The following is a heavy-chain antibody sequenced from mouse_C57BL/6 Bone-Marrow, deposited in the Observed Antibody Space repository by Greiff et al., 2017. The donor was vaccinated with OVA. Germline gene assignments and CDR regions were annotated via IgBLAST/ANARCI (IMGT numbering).Heavy chain of an antibody. Sequence: EVKLQESGPGLVKPSQSLSLTCSVTGYSITSGYYWNWIRQFPGNKLEWMGYISYDGSNNYNPSLKNRISITRDTSKNQFFLKLNSVTTEDTATYYCARDRSSSYYYAMDYWGQGTSVTVSS. CDR3: ARDRSSSYYYAMDY. CDR2: ISYDGSN. V-gene: IGHV3-6*01. D-gene: IGHD1-1*01. CDR1: GYSITSGYY. J-gene: IGHJ4*01.